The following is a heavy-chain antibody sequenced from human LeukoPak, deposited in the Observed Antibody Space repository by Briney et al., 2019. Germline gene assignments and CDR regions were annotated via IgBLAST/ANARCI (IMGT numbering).Heavy chain of an antibody. V-gene: IGHV5-51*01. CDR1: GYSFTGYW. CDR2: IYPGDSDT. Sequence: GESLKISCKGSGYSFTGYWIGWVRQMPGKGLEWMGIIYPGDSDTRYSPSFQGQVTISADKSISTAYLQWSSLKASDTAMYYCARRGSGSYSPYYYFDYWGQGTLVTVSS. J-gene: IGHJ4*02. CDR3: ARRGSGSYSPYYYFDY. D-gene: IGHD3-10*01.